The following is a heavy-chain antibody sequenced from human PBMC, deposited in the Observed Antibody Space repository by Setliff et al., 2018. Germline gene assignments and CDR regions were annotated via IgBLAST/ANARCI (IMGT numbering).Heavy chain of an antibody. CDR3: AISTIFGVVSPTPDAFDI. D-gene: IGHD3-3*01. CDR1: GYRLIEVT. CDR2: FDPEDEET. J-gene: IGHJ3*02. Sequence: SVKVSCKVSGYRLIEVTMHWVRQAPGKGLEWMGGFDPEDEETIYAQKFQGRVTITADKSTSTAYMELSRLRSEDTAVYYCAISTIFGVVSPTPDAFDIWGQGTMVTVSS. V-gene: IGHV1-24*01.